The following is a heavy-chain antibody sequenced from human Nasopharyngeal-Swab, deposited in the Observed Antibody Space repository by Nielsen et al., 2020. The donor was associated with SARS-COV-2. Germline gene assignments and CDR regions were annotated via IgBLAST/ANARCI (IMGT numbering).Heavy chain of an antibody. D-gene: IGHD3-9*01. CDR3: AATYYDILTAPFDRYFDL. J-gene: IGHJ2*01. CDR2: INSSSSTI. Sequence: WGSLRLTCAASGFIISSNYMNWIRQAPGKGLEWVSYINSSSSTIYYADSVKGRFTISRDNAKNSLYLQMNSLRDEDTAVYYCAATYYDILTAPFDRYFDLWGRGTLVTVSS. CDR1: GFIISSNY. V-gene: IGHV3-48*02.